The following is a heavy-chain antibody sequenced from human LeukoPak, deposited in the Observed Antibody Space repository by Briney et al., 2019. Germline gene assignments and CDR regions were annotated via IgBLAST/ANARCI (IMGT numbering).Heavy chain of an antibody. J-gene: IGHJ6*03. CDR3: ARESSGSYYNPLGYMDV. D-gene: IGHD3-10*01. CDR1: GGSISIYY. CDR2: IFTSGIT. V-gene: IGHV4-4*07. Sequence: SENLSLTCTVSGGSISIYYWNWIRQPAGKGLEWIGRIFTSGITNYNPSLKSRVTMSVDTSKNQFSLNVSSVTAADTAVYYCARESSGSYYNPLGYMDVWGRGATVTVSS.